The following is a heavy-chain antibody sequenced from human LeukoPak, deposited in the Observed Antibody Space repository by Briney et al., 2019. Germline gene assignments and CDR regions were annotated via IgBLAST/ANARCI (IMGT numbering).Heavy chain of an antibody. J-gene: IGHJ5*02. CDR1: GLTFSKYW. D-gene: IGHD3-10*01. Sequence: GGSLRLSCAASGLTFSKYWMSWVRQAPGKGLEWVANIKQDGSEKNYVDSVKGRFTISRDNAKNSLYLQMNRLRAEDTAVYYCVMFGSSGSWGQGTLVTVSS. CDR2: IKQDGSEK. V-gene: IGHV3-7*05. CDR3: VMFGSSGS.